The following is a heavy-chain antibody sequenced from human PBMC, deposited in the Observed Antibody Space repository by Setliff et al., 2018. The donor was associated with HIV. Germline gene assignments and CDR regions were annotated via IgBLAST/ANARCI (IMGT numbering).Heavy chain of an antibody. D-gene: IGHD6-25*01. CDR3: ARGGRDYYYYYMDV. Sequence: PSETLSLTCTVSGGSIDSTSYYWGWIRQPPGKGLEWIGSIYYSGTTYYNPSLKSRVTISVDTCRNQFYLDLRSVTAADTAVYYCARGGRDYYYYYMDVWGKGTTVTVSS. CDR1: GGSIDSTSYY. CDR2: IYYSGTT. V-gene: IGHV4-39*01. J-gene: IGHJ6*03.